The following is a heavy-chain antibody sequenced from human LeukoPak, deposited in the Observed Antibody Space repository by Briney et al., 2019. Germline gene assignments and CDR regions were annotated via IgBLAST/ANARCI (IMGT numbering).Heavy chain of an antibody. CDR3: ARDLRLRAPDYFDY. CDR2: ISYDGSKK. Sequence: GALRLSFAASGLPFSRYAMHWVRQAPGKGLEWVAVISYDGSKKYYADSVEGRFNISRDNSKNTLYLQMNSLRPEDTAVYYCARDLRLRAPDYFDYWGQGTLVTVSS. CDR1: GLPFSRYA. V-gene: IGHV3-30-3*01. J-gene: IGHJ4*02.